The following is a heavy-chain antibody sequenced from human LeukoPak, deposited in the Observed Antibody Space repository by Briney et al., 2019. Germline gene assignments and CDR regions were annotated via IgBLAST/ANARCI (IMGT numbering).Heavy chain of an antibody. D-gene: IGHD1-26*01. CDR1: GGSISIYY. J-gene: IGHJ4*02. Sequence: SETLSLTCTVSGGSISIYYWSWLRLPPGKGPEWIGSISYSGSTNYNPSLKSRVTISIDTSKNHFSLKVTSVTAADTAVYYCARGLGSYPYYFDYWGQGTLVTVSS. CDR2: ISYSGST. V-gene: IGHV4-59*01. CDR3: ARGLGSYPYYFDY.